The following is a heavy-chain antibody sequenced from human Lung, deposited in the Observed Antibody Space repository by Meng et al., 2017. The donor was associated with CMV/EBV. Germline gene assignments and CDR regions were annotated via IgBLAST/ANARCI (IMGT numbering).Heavy chain of an antibody. CDR3: AKGDDSGWSPFDY. V-gene: IGHV3-23*03. D-gene: IGHD3-22*01. Sequence: GEXXKISCAASGFTFSNYAMNWVRQAPGKGLEWVSVIYSDGSSTYYADSVKGRFTISRDNSKNTLDLQMNSLRAEDTAVYYCAKGDDSGWSPFDYWGQGTXVNGAS. J-gene: IGHJ4*02. CDR2: IYSDGSST. CDR1: GFTFSNYA.